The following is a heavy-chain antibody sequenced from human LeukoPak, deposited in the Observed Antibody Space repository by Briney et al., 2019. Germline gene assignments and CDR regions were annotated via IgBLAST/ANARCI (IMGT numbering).Heavy chain of an antibody. V-gene: IGHV3-30-3*01. CDR3: AREEMATIWSSNRNAFDI. J-gene: IGHJ3*02. CDR1: GFTFSSYA. CDR2: ISYDGSNK. Sequence: GRSLRLSCAASGFTFSSYAMHWVRQAPGKGLEWVAVISYDGSNKYYADSVKGRFTISRGNSKNTLYLQMNSLRAEDTAVYYCAREEMATIWSSNRNAFDIWGQGTMVTVSS. D-gene: IGHD5-24*01.